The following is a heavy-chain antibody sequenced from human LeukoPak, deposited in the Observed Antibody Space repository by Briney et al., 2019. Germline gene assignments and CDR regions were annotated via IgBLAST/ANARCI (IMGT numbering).Heavy chain of an antibody. J-gene: IGHJ6*02. V-gene: IGHV3-53*01. D-gene: IGHD2-21*02. CDR1: GFTVSSNY. CDR2: IYSGGST. CDR3: ARDLCGGDCYSDPYGMDV. Sequence: GGSLRLSCAASGFTVSSNYMSWVRQAPGKGLEWVSVIYSGGSTYYADSVKGRFTISRDNSKNTLYLQMNSLRAEDTAVYYCARDLCGGDCYSDPYGMDVWGQGTTVTVSS.